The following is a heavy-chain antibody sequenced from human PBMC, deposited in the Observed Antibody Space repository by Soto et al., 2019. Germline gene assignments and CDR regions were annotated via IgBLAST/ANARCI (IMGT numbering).Heavy chain of an antibody. CDR2: ISSSGSTI. Sequence: PGGSLRLSCAASGFTFSSYEMNWVRQAPGKGLEWVSYISSSGSTIYYADSVKGRFTISRDNAKNSLYLQMNSLRAEDTAVYYCAXVYDFWSGLRYYYGMDVWGLGTTVTVSS. V-gene: IGHV3-48*03. J-gene: IGHJ6*02. D-gene: IGHD3-3*01. CDR3: AXVYDFWSGLRYYYGMDV. CDR1: GFTFSSYE.